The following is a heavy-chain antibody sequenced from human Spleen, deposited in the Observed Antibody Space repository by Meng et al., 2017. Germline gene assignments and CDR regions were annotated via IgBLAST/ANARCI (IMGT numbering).Heavy chain of an antibody. CDR2: VYESGSA. J-gene: IGHJ5*02. V-gene: IGHV4-4*02. CDR3: ARYYSGSRRENWFDP. Sequence: HVHLRESGPRLVKPSGALSPTCGVSGGSISSTNWWSWVRQPPGKGLEWIGEVYESGSANYNPSLKSRVTISVDKYKNQFSLKLSSVTAADTAVYYCARYYSGSRRENWFDPWGQGTLVTVSS. D-gene: IGHD1-26*01. CDR1: GGSISSTNW.